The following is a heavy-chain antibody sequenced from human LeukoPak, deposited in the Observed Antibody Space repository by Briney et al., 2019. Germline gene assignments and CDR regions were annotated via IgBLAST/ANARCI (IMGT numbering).Heavy chain of an antibody. CDR3: ARGAEEAIFGVVIPDY. Sequence: PGGSLRLSCAASGFTFSSYWMSWVRQAPGKGLEWVANIKQDGSEKYYVDSVKGRFTISRDNAKNSLYLQMSSLRAEDTAVYYCARGAEEAIFGVVIPDYWGQGTLVTVSS. CDR2: IKQDGSEK. J-gene: IGHJ4*02. D-gene: IGHD3-3*01. CDR1: GFTFSSYW. V-gene: IGHV3-7*01.